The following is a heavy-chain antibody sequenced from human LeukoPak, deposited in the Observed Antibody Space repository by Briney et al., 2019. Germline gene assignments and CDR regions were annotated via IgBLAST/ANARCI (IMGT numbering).Heavy chain of an antibody. V-gene: IGHV4-38-2*01. CDR2: IYWTGST. CDR3: ASKPTVIKSVYMDV. D-gene: IGHD4-17*01. J-gene: IGHJ6*03. Sequence: PSETLSLTCGVSGYSINSGYFWGWMRQPPGKGLEWIGSIYWTGSTYYNPSLNSRVTISTDPSKNQFSLKLTSVTAADTAIYYCASKPTVIKSVYMDVWGKGTTVTVSS. CDR1: GYSINSGYF.